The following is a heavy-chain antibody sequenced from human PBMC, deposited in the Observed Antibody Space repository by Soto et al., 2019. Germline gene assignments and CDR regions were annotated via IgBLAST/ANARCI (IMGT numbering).Heavy chain of an antibody. Sequence: PSATLSLTCTVSGDSLTNGTYYWSWIRQHPGKGLEWIGYIYHSGRTNYNPSLKSRITMSVDTSENQFSLKLSSVTAADTAVYYCAREDRPGISYFDCWGQGSLVTVSS. V-gene: IGHV4-31*03. CDR3: AREDRPGISYFDC. D-gene: IGHD2-2*01. CDR2: IYHSGRT. CDR1: GDSLTNGTYY. J-gene: IGHJ4*02.